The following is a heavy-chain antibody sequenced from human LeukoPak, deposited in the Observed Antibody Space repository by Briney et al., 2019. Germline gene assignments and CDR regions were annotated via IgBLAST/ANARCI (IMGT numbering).Heavy chain of an antibody. CDR2: ISGSGGST. D-gene: IGHD2-2*02. J-gene: IGHJ6*02. V-gene: IGHV3-23*01. CDR1: GFTFSSYA. Sequence: GGSLRLSCAASGFTFSSYAMSWVRQAPGKGLEWVSAISGSGGSTYYADSVKGRFTISRHNSKNTLYLQMNSLRAEDTAVYYCAKDGCSSTSCYTYYYYGMDVWGQGTTVTVSS. CDR3: AKDGCSSTSCYTYYYYGMDV.